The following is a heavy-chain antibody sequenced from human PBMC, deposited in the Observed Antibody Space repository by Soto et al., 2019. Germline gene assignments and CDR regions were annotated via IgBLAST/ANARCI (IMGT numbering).Heavy chain of an antibody. Sequence: QVQLQESGPGLVKPSQTLSLTCTVSGGYISSGGYYWSWIRPHPGKGPEGIGYIYYSGSTYYNPSLKSRVNISVYTSKKQFPLKLGSVTSSGTAVYYCARTPGYWGQGTLVTVSS. V-gene: IGHV4-31*03. J-gene: IGHJ4*02. CDR3: ARTPGY. CDR1: GGYISSGGYY. CDR2: IYYSGST.